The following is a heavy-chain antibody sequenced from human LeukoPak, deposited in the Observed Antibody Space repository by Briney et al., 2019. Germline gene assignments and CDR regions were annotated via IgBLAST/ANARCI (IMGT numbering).Heavy chain of an antibody. D-gene: IGHD3-10*01. CDR3: ARARITMVRGVIPGFAFDI. V-gene: IGHV4-30-2*01. J-gene: IGHJ3*02. CDR2: IYHSGST. Sequence: SETLSLTCTVSGGSISSGGYYWSWIRQHPGKGLEWIGYIYHSGSTYYNPSLKSRVTISVDRSKNQFSLKLSSVTAADTAVYYCARARITMVRGVIPGFAFDIWGQGTMVTVSS. CDR1: GGSISSGGYY.